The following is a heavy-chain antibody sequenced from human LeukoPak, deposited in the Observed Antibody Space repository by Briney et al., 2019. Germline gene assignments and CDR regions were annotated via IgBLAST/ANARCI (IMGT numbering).Heavy chain of an antibody. V-gene: IGHV4-39*07. Sequence: SETLSLTCTVSGGSVSSGSYYWSWIRQPPGKGLEWIGEINHSGSTNYNPSLKSRVTISVDTSKNQFSLKLSSVTAADTAVYYCAREDYGDYWFDPWGQGTLVTVSS. CDR1: GGSVSSGSYY. CDR2: INHSGST. J-gene: IGHJ5*02. CDR3: AREDYGDYWFDP. D-gene: IGHD4-17*01.